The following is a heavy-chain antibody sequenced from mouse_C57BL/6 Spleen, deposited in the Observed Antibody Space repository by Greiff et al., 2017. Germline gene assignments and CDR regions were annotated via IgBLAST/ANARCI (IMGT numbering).Heavy chain of an antibody. Sequence: QVQLQQPGAELVMPVASVKLSCKASGYTFTSYWMHWVKQRPGQGLEWIGEIDPSDSYTNYNQKFKGKSTLTVDKSSSTAYMQLSSLTSEDSAVYYCARFSITTVVANAMDYWGQGTSVTVSS. J-gene: IGHJ4*01. CDR1: GYTFTSYW. CDR3: ARFSITTVVANAMDY. D-gene: IGHD1-1*01. V-gene: IGHV1-69*01. CDR2: IDPSDSYT.